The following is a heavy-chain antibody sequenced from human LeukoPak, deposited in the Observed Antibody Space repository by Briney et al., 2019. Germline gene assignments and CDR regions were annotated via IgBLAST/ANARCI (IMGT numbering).Heavy chain of an antibody. J-gene: IGHJ4*02. CDR2: INHSGST. CDR3: ARAAYSGSYYVDY. CDR1: GGSFSGDY. V-gene: IGHV4-34*01. Sequence: SETLSLTCAVYGGSFSGDYWSWIRQPPGKGLEWIGEINHSGSTNYNPSLKSRVTISVDTSKNQFSLKLSSVTAADTDVYYCARAAYSGSYYVDYWGQGTLVTVSS. D-gene: IGHD1-26*01.